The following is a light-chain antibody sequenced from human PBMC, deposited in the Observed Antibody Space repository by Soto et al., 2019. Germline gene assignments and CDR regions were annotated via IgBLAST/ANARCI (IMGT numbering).Light chain of an antibody. V-gene: IGKV3-20*01. CDR3: QQYGSSLLT. CDR2: DAS. CDR1: QSLTSSY. Sequence: EIVLTQSPGTLSLSPGERVTLSCRAGQSLTSSYLAWYQQKPGQAPRLLIYDASSRATGIPDRFSGSGSGTDFTLTISTLELEDFAVYYCQQYGSSLLTFGGGTKVEIK. J-gene: IGKJ4*01.